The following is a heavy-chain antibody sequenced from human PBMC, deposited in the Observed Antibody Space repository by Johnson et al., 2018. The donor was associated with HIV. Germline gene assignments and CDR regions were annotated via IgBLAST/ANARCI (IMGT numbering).Heavy chain of an antibody. D-gene: IGHD1-26*01. CDR1: GINFFSYW. Sequence: VQLVESGGGLIQPGGSLRLSFTASGINFFSYWMHWFRQAPGKGLVWVSHINSAGSYTDYADSVKGRFSISRDNSKNTLYLQMNSLRAEDTAVYYCAKGPWDLPHAFNIWGRGKMVIVSS. V-gene: IGHV3-74*02. CDR3: AKGPWDLPHAFNI. J-gene: IGHJ3*02. CDR2: INSAGSYT.